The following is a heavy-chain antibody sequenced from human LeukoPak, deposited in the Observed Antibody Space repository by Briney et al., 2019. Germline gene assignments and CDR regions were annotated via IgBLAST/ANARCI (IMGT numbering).Heavy chain of an antibody. V-gene: IGHV2-5*01. CDR1: GFSLSTSGVG. CDR3: AHRRGGYYLDAFDI. Sequence: SGPTLVKPTQTLTLTCTFSGFSLSTSGVGVGWIRQPPGKALEWLALIYWNDDKRYSPSLKSRLTITKDTSKNQVVLTMTNMDPVDTATYYCAHRRGGYYLDAFDIWGKGQWSPSLQ. J-gene: IGHJ3*02. CDR2: IYWNDDK. D-gene: IGHD3-3*01.